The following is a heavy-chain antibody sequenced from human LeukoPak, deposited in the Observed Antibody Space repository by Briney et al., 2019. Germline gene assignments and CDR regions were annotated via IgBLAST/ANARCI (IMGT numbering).Heavy chain of an antibody. J-gene: IGHJ5*02. V-gene: IGHV3-23*01. Sequence: QPGGSLRLSCAVSGCAVSDYATSWVRQAPGKGLEWISCIYENGGGTYYAGSGRGPFTLYRKNSKHTLYQQRDSTRGEGAAGYYWGNHHIDLGGQGAPLSVST. CDR2: IYENGGGT. CDR1: GCAVSDYA. CDR3: GNHHIDL. D-gene: IGHD1-14*01.